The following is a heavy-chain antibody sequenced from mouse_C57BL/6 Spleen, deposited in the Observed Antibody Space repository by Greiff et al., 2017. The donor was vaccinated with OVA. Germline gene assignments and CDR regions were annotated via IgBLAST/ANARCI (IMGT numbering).Heavy chain of an antibody. CDR3: ARDNDGYFDY. D-gene: IGHD2-3*01. Sequence: EVKLVESGGGLVKPGGSLKLSCAASGFTFSSYAMSWVRQTPEKRLAWVATISDGGSYTYYPDNVKGRFTISRDNAKNNLYLQMSHLKSEDTAMYYCARDNDGYFDYWGQGTTLTVSS. V-gene: IGHV5-4*01. CDR1: GFTFSSYA. J-gene: IGHJ2*01. CDR2: ISDGGSYT.